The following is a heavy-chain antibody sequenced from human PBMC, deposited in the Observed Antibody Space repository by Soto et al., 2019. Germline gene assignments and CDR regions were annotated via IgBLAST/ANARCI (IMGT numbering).Heavy chain of an antibody. Sequence: ASVKVSCKASGYTFTNYGFSWVRQAPGQGLEWMGWISGYNGNTKYAEKFQGRVTMTTDTSTSTAHMELRSLRSDDTAVYYCAREGQAPYYYYGMDGWGQGNAVTFSS. CDR2: ISGYNGNT. V-gene: IGHV1-18*01. J-gene: IGHJ6*02. D-gene: IGHD2-21*01. CDR3: AREGQAPYYYYGMDG. CDR1: GYTFTNYG.